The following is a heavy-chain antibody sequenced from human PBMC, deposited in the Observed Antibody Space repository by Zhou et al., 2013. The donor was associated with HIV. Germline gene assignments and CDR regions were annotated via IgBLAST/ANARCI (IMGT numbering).Heavy chain of an antibody. Sequence: QVQLVQSGAEVKKPGASVKVSCKASGYTFTGYYMYWVRQAPGQGLEWMGWINPNNGGTNYAQKFQGRVTMTRDTSISTAYMELSRLRSDDTAVYYCARPYCSGGNCLGFDYVGPGNPGHRLL. CDR3: ARPYCSGGNCLGFDY. CDR1: GYTFTGYY. V-gene: IGHV1-2*02. D-gene: IGHD2-15*01. CDR2: INPNNGGT. J-gene: IGHJ4*02.